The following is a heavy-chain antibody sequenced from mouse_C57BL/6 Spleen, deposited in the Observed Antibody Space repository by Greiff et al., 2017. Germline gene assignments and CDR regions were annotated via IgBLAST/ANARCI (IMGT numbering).Heavy chain of an antibody. CDR3: ARSQLTVDY. CDR1: GYTFTSYW. V-gene: IGHV1-61*01. Sequence: QVQLQQPGAELVRPGSSVKLSCKASGYTFTSYWMDWVKQRPGQGLEWIGNIYPSDSETHYNQKFKDKATLTVDKSSSTAYMQLSSLTSEDSAVYYCARSQLTVDYWGQGTTLTVSA. D-gene: IGHD4-1*01. J-gene: IGHJ2*01. CDR2: IYPSDSET.